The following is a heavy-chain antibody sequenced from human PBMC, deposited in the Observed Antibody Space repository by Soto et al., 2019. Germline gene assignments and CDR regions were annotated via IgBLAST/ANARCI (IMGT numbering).Heavy chain of an antibody. J-gene: IGHJ4*02. Sequence: GASVKVSCKASGFTFTSYFMHWVRQAPGQGLEWMGIINPSGGSTNYAQKFQGRVTMTRDTSTSTVYMELSSLRSEDTAVYYCARNLGGVTSSWYLGYWGQGTLVTVSS. CDR2: INPSGGST. CDR1: GFTFTSYF. V-gene: IGHV1-46*01. CDR3: ARNLGGVTSSWYLGY. D-gene: IGHD6-13*01.